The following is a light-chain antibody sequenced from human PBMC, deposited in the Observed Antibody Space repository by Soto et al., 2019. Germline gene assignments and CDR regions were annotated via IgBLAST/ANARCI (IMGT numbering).Light chain of an antibody. V-gene: IGKV1-17*01. CDR2: AAS. Sequence: DIQLTESPSSLSASLGDRVTVTCRASQDIRNDLGWYQQKPGRAPRRLIYAASNLQSGVPSRFSGSGSGTEFTLTINSLRPDDFATYYCQQYHSYPATFGHGTKVDI. J-gene: IGKJ1*01. CDR3: QQYHSYPAT. CDR1: QDIRND.